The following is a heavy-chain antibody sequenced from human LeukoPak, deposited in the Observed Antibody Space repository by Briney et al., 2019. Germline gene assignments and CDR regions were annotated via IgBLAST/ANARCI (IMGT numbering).Heavy chain of an antibody. Sequence: GASVKVSCKTSGYTFTSYYINWLRQALGQGLEWVGWISVNNGDTKFAQRFQGRVNITADTSTRTSYMELRSLSPDDTAIYYCARDSPGGSNWYYAEYFQHWGQGALVIV. D-gene: IGHD6-13*01. CDR3: ARDSPGGSNWYYAEYFQH. CDR1: GYTFTSYY. J-gene: IGHJ1*01. V-gene: IGHV1-18*01. CDR2: ISVNNGDT.